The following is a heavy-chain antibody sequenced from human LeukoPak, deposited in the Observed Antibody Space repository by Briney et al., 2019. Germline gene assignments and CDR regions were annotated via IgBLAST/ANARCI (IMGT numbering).Heavy chain of an antibody. CDR1: GFSFSSYA. Sequence: GGSLRLSCAASGFSFSSYAMSWVRQAPGKGLEWVSSISGSGDNTYYADSVKGRFTISRDNSKNTLFLEMNSLRVEDTALYYCASDPNNYAWFFYWGQGALVTVSS. V-gene: IGHV3-23*01. CDR2: ISGSGDNT. CDR3: ASDPNNYAWFFY. D-gene: IGHD4-11*01. J-gene: IGHJ4*02.